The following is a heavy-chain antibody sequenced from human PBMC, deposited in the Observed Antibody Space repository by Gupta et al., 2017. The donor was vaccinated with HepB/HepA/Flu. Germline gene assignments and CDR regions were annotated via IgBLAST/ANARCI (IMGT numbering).Heavy chain of an antibody. D-gene: IGHD3-16*01. V-gene: IGHV4-61*01. CDR1: GGSVSSGSYY. J-gene: IGHJ4*02. Sequence: QVQLQESGPGLVKPSETLSLTCTVSGGSVSSGSYYWSWIRQPPGKGLEWIGYIYYSGSTNYNPSLKSRVTISVDTSKNQFSLKLSSVTAADTAVYYCARVHVWGVSYFDYWGQGTLVTVSS. CDR3: ARVHVWGVSYFDY. CDR2: IYYSGST.